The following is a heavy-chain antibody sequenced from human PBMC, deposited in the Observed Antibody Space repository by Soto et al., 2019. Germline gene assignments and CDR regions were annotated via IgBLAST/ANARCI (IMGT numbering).Heavy chain of an antibody. J-gene: IGHJ5*02. CDR3: ARERWFDP. V-gene: IGHV4-31*01. CDR1: GGSISSGGYY. CDR2: IYYSGTT. Sequence: SETLSLTCTVSGGSISSGGYYWSWIRQHPGKGLEWIGYIYYSGTTYSNPSLQSPVTMSVDTSKNPFSLKLSSVTAADTAVYYCARERWFDPWGQGTLVTVSS.